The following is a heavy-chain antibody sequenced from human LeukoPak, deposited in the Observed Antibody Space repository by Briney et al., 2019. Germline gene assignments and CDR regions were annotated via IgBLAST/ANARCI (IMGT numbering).Heavy chain of an antibody. V-gene: IGHV1-2*02. CDR3: ARVVAVTGTPVYYMDV. J-gene: IGHJ6*03. D-gene: IGHD6-19*01. Sequence: GASVKVSCKASGYMFTGYYMHWVRQAPGQGLEWMGWISPNSGGTNYAQKFQGRVTMTRDTSISTAYTDLNRLRSDDTAVYYCARVVAVTGTPVYYMDVWGKGTTVTVSS. CDR1: GYMFTGYY. CDR2: ISPNSGGT.